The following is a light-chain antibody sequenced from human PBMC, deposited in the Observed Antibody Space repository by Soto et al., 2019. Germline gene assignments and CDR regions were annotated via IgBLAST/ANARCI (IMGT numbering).Light chain of an antibody. CDR2: GNS. V-gene: IGLV1-40*01. CDR3: QSYDSSLSGVV. J-gene: IGLJ2*01. CDR1: SSNIGAGYD. Sequence: QSVLTQPPSVSGAPGQRVTIFCTGSSSNIGAGYDVHWYQQLPRTAPKLLIYGNSNRPSGVPDRFSGSKSGTSASLAITGLQAEDEADYYCQSYDSSLSGVVFGGGTKLTVL.